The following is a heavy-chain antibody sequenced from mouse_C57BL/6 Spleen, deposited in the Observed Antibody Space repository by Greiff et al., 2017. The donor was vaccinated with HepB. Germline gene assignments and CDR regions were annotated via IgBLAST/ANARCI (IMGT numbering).Heavy chain of an antibody. CDR1: GYTFTSYW. CDR3: ARGNWDEGFAY. Sequence: QVQLQQPGAELVMPGASVKLSCKASGYTFTSYWMHWVKQRPGQGLEWIGEIDPSDSYTNYNQKFKGKATLTVDTSSSTAYMQLSSLTSEDSAVYYCARGNWDEGFAYWGQGTLVTVSA. D-gene: IGHD4-1*01. V-gene: IGHV1-69*01. J-gene: IGHJ3*01. CDR2: IDPSDSYT.